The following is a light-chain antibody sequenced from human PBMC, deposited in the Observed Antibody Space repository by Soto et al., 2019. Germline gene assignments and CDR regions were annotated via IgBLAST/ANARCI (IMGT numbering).Light chain of an antibody. V-gene: IGLV2-8*01. Sequence: QSVLTQPPSASGSPGQSVTISCTGTSSDVGGYKYVSWYQQHPGKAPKLMIYEVSKRPSGVPDRFSGSKSGNTASLTVSGLQAEEEADYYCSSYAGSNNVVFGGGTKLTVL. CDR2: EVS. CDR3: SSYAGSNNVV. CDR1: SSDVGGYKY. J-gene: IGLJ2*01.